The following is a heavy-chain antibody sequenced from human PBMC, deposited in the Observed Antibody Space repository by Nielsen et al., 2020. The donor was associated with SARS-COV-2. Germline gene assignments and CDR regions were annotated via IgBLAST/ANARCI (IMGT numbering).Heavy chain of an antibody. CDR1: GGTFSSYA. CDR3: AKCRYGSGSYYDY. Sequence: SVKVSCKASGGTFSSYAISWVRQAPGQGLEWMGGIIPIFGTANYAQKFQGRVTITADESTSTAYMELSSLRSEDTAVYYCAKCRYGSGSYYDYWGQGTLVTVSS. V-gene: IGHV1-69*13. D-gene: IGHD3-10*01. J-gene: IGHJ4*02. CDR2: IIPIFGTA.